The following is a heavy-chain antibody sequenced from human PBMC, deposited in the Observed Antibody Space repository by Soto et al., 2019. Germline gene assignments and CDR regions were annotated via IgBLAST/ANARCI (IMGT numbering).Heavy chain of an antibody. D-gene: IGHD6-6*01. CDR3: ARVSSVAAPGGDYYYYMDV. CDR2: IYYSGST. J-gene: IGHJ6*03. V-gene: IGHV4-59*01. Sequence: SETLSLTCTVSGGSISSYYWSWIRQPPGKGLEWIGYIYYSGSTNYNPSLKSRDNISVDTSKNQFSLKLSSVTAADTAVYYCARVSSVAAPGGDYYYYMDVWGKGTTVTVSS. CDR1: GGSISSYY.